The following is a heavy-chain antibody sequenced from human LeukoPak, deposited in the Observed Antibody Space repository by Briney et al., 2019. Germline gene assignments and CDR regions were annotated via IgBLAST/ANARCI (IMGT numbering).Heavy chain of an antibody. CDR2: VNASGGST. CDR3: AKSLGNQGVIDY. V-gene: IGHV3-23*01. D-gene: IGHD3-10*01. J-gene: IGHJ4*02. CDR1: GFIFRNHA. Sequence: PGGSLRLSCAASGFIFRNHAMNWVRQAPGQGLEWVSGVNASGGSTFNTDSVKGRFSISRDNSKNTLYLEMNSLRPEDTALYYCAKSLGNQGVIDYWGQGTLVTVSS.